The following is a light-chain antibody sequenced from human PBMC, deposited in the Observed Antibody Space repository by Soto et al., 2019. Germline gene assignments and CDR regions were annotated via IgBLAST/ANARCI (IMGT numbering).Light chain of an antibody. CDR3: QQYNNWPPIT. Sequence: EIVMTQSPATLSVSPGERASLACMASQSVSSNLAWYQQKPGQAPRLLIYGASTRATGIPARFSGSGSGTDFTLTISSLEPEDFAVYYCQQYNNWPPITFGQGTRLEIK. CDR2: GAS. CDR1: QSVSSN. V-gene: IGKV3-15*01. J-gene: IGKJ5*01.